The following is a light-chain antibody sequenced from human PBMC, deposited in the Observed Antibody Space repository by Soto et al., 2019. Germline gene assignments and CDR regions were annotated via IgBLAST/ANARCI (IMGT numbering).Light chain of an antibody. CDR2: DNN. CDR1: SSNIGAGYD. J-gene: IGLJ2*01. Sequence: QSVLTQPPSMSGAPGQRVTISCTGSSSNIGAGYDVHWYQQHPGTAPKLLIFDNNNRPSGVPDRFSGSKSDTSASLATTVLQAEDEADYYCQSFDTSLSGFVVFGGGTKLTVL. V-gene: IGLV1-40*01. CDR3: QSFDTSLSGFVV.